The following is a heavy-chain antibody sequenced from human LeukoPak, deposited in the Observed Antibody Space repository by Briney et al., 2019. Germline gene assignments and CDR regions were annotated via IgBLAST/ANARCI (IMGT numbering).Heavy chain of an antibody. D-gene: IGHD3-10*01. J-gene: IGHJ5*02. V-gene: IGHV3-30*04. CDR1: GFTFSSYA. CDR3: ARFRYYGSGSYYNWFDP. Sequence: GRSLRLSCAASGFTFSSYAMHWVRQAPGKGLEWVAVISYDGSNKYYADSVKGRFTISRDNAKNSLYLQMNSLRAEDTAVYYCARFRYYGSGSYYNWFDPWGQGTLVTVSS. CDR2: ISYDGSNK.